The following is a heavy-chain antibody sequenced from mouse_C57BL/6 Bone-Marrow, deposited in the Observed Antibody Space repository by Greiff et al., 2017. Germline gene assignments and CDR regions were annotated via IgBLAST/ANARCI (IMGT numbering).Heavy chain of an antibody. D-gene: IGHD1-1*01. Sequence: QVQLKQPGAELVKPGASVKMSCKASGYTFTSYWITWVKQRPGQGLEWIGDIYPGSGSTNYNEKFKSKATLTVDTSSSTAYMQLSSLTSEDSAVYCCARDYYGSSYWYFDVWGTGTTVTVSS. J-gene: IGHJ1*03. CDR1: GYTFTSYW. V-gene: IGHV1-55*01. CDR3: ARDYYGSSYWYFDV. CDR2: IYPGSGST.